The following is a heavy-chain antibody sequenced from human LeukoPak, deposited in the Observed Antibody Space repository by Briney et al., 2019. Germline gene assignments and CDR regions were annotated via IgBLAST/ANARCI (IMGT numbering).Heavy chain of an antibody. J-gene: IGHJ4*02. CDR1: GGSISSSTHY. Sequence: SETLSLTCTVSGGSISSSTHYWDWVRQPPGKELEWIGSLYYNGATYYNPSLNSRVTMTADTYKNQFSLRLSYVTTTDTAFYYCARRTLDNVNSHFLYFDYWGQGALVTVSS. V-gene: IGHV4-39*01. CDR2: LYYNGAT. CDR3: ARRTLDNVNSHFLYFDY. D-gene: IGHD2/OR15-2a*01.